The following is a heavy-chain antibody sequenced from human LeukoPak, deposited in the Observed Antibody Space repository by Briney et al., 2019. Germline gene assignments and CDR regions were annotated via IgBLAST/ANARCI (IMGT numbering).Heavy chain of an antibody. V-gene: IGHV4-34*01. CDR2: INHSGST. J-gene: IGHJ3*02. CDR3: ASGSGWDDAFDI. D-gene: IGHD6-19*01. Sequence: SETLSLTCAVYGGSFSGYYWSWIRQPPGKGLEWIGEINHSGSTNYNPSLKSRVTISVDTSKNQFSPKLSSVTAADTAVYYCASGSGWDDAFDIWGQGTMVTVSS. CDR1: GGSFSGYY.